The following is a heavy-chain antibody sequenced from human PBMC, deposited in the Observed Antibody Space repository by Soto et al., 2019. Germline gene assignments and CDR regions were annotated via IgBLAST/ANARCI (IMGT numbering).Heavy chain of an antibody. J-gene: IGHJ4*02. D-gene: IGHD3-3*01. CDR1: GFTFSSYG. CDR3: ARDQADFWSGSTFFDY. Sequence: QVQLVESGGGVVQPGRSLRLSCAASGFTFSSYGMHWVRQAPGKGLEWVAVIWYDGSNKYYADSVKGRFTISRDNSKNTLYLQMNSLRAEDTAVYYCARDQADFWSGSTFFDYWGQGTLVTVSS. CDR2: IWYDGSNK. V-gene: IGHV3-33*01.